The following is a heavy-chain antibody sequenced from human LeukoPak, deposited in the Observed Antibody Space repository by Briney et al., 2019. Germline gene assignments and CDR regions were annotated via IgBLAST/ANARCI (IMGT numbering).Heavy chain of an antibody. Sequence: ASVKVSCKASGYTFTSYAMNWVRQAPGQGLEWMGWINTNTGNPTYAQGFTGRFVFSLDTSVSTAYLQISSLKAEDTAVYYCARVITSRLQLWLSLHLDYWGQGTLVTVSS. J-gene: IGHJ4*02. CDR2: INTNTGNP. V-gene: IGHV7-4-1*02. D-gene: IGHD5-18*01. CDR3: ARVITSRLQLWLSLHLDY. CDR1: GYTFTSYA.